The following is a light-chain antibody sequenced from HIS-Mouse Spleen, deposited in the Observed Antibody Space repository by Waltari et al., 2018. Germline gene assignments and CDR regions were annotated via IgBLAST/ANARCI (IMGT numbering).Light chain of an antibody. V-gene: IGLV2-18*01. CDR1: SSDVGSYTR. CDR2: EVS. J-gene: IGLJ2*01. CDR3: SLYTSSSTLV. Sequence: QSALTQPPSVSGSPGQSVPISCTGTSSDVGSYTRVSWYQQPPGTAPKLMIYEVSNRPSGVPDRFSGSKSGNTASLTISGLQAEDEADYYCSLYTSSSTLVFGGGTKLTVL.